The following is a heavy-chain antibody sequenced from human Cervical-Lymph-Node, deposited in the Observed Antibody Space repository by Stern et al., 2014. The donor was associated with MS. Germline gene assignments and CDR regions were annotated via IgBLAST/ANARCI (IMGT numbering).Heavy chain of an antibody. CDR3: ARSLNWNDVEDYHYGLDV. CDR2: INPNSGDT. Sequence: QVQLVQSEAEVKKPGASVKVPCKASGYTFTGYYLHWVRQAPGQGLEWMGRINPNSGDTKYAQNFQDRVTMTRDTSISTAYMELSRLRSDDTAVYYCARSLNWNDVEDYHYGLDVWGQGTTVTVSS. V-gene: IGHV1-2*06. D-gene: IGHD1-1*01. CDR1: GYTFTGYY. J-gene: IGHJ6*02.